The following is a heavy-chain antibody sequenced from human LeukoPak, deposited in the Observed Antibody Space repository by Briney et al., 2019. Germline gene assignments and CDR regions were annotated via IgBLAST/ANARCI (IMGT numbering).Heavy chain of an antibody. Sequence: SETLSLTCTVSGGSISSYYWSWIRQPPGKGLEWIGYIYYSGSTNYNPSLKSRVTISVDTSKNQFSLKLSSVTAADTAVYYCARPSSPSGSGWPNYFDYWGQGTLVTVSS. D-gene: IGHD6-19*01. CDR3: ARPSSPSGSGWPNYFDY. CDR1: GGSISSYY. CDR2: IYYSGST. J-gene: IGHJ4*02. V-gene: IGHV4-59*08.